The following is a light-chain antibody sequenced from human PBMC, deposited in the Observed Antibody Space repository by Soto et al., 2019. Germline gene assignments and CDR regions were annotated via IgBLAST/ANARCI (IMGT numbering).Light chain of an antibody. V-gene: IGKV1-27*01. CDR2: AAS. CDR3: QKYSSVPV. CDR1: QGINNY. Sequence: DIPMTQSPSSLSASVGDRVTITCRASQGINNYVAWYQQKPGKPPKLLIYAASTLQSGVPSRFSGSGSGTDFTLTINRLQPEDVPTYSCQKYSSVPVFGPGTKVDIK. J-gene: IGKJ3*01.